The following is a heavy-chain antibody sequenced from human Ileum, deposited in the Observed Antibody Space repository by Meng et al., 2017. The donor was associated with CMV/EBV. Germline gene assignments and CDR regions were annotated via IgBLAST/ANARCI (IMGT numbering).Heavy chain of an antibody. J-gene: IGHJ4*02. D-gene: IGHD1-14*01. CDR2: IKSDGDSI. CDR1: GFSFSSYW. V-gene: IGHV3-74*01. CDR3: VRGPEPTIYYFDY. Sequence: GESLKISCEASGFSFSSYWMYWVRQAPGKGLECVSRIKSDGDSIIYADSVKGRFTISRDNAKNTLFLQMNSLRAEDTAVYYCVRGPEPTIYYFDYWDQGTLVTVSS.